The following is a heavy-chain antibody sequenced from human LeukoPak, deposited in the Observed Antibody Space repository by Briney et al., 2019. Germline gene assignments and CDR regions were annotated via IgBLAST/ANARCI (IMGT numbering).Heavy chain of an antibody. CDR3: ARGPYSGHYYYYYMDV. CDR1: GGSFSGYY. Sequence: KPSETLSLTCAVYGGSFSGYYWSWIRQPPGKGLEWIGEINHSGSTNYNPSLKSRVTISVDTSKNQFSLKLSSVTAADTAVYYCARGPYSGHYYYYYMDVWGKGTTVTVSS. D-gene: IGHD5-12*01. J-gene: IGHJ6*03. V-gene: IGHV4-34*01. CDR2: INHSGST.